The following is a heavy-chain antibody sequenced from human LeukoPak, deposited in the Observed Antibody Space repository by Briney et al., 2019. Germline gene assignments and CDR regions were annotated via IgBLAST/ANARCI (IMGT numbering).Heavy chain of an antibody. V-gene: IGHV4-61*02. D-gene: IGHD5-18*01. CDR2: IYTSGST. CDR1: GGSISSGSYF. CDR3: ARERPKAMVSRYFDY. J-gene: IGHJ4*02. Sequence: SQTLSLTCTVSGGSISSGSYFWRWIRQPAGKGLEWIGRIYTSGSTNYNPSLKSRVTISVDTSKNQFSLKLSSVTAADTAVYYCARERPKAMVSRYFDYWGQGTLVTVSS.